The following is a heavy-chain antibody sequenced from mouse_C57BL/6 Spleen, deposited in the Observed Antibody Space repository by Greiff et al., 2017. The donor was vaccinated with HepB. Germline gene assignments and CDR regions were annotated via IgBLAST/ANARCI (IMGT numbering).Heavy chain of an antibody. J-gene: IGHJ2*01. D-gene: IGHD1-1*01. Sequence: QVQLQQSGPELVKPGASVKLSCKASGYTFTSYDINWVKQRPGQGLEWIGWIYPRDGSTKYNEKFKGKATLTVDTSSSTAYMELRSLTSEDSAVYFCARRDYYGSSHYFDYWGQGTTLTVSS. V-gene: IGHV1-85*01. CDR3: ARRDYYGSSHYFDY. CDR1: GYTFTSYD. CDR2: IYPRDGST.